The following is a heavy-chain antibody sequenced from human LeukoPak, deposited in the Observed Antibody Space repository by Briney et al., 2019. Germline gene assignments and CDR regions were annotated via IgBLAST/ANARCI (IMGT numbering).Heavy chain of an antibody. V-gene: IGHV3-21*01. CDR1: LFTFSSYR. J-gene: IGHJ4*02. CDR2: ISSSSSYI. CDR3: ARRGSQTRKEYYFDY. D-gene: IGHD1-26*01. Sequence: VGSLRLSCASSLFTFSSYRMNCVREGPGKGREWGSYISSSSSYIYYADSVKGRFTISRDNAKNSLYLQMNSLRAEDTAVYYCARRGSQTRKEYYFDYWGQGTLVTVSS.